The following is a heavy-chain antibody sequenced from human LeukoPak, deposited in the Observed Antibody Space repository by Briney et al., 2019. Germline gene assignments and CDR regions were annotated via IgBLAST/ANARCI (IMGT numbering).Heavy chain of an antibody. CDR3: ASGGRWLQLLERSDY. J-gene: IGHJ4*02. D-gene: IGHD5-24*01. Sequence: GRSLRLSCAASGFTFSSYGMHWVRQAPGKGLEWVTFISYDGSNKYYADSVKGRFTISRDNSKNTLYLQMNSLRAEDTAVYYCASGGRWLQLLERSDYWGQGTLVTVSS. CDR1: GFTFSSYG. V-gene: IGHV3-30*03. CDR2: ISYDGSNK.